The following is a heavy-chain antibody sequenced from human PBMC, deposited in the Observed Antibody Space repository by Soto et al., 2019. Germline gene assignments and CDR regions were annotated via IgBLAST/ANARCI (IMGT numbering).Heavy chain of an antibody. CDR2: IYYSGST. CDR3: ARGPPYDSSTYYFDY. V-gene: IGHV4-59*01. D-gene: IGHD3-22*01. CDR1: GGSISSYY. Sequence: SETLSLTCTVSGGSISSYYWSWIRQPPGKGLEWIGYIYYSGSTNYNPSLKSRVAISVDTSKNQFSLKLSSVTAADTAVYYCARGPPYDSSTYYFDYWSQGTLGT. J-gene: IGHJ4*02.